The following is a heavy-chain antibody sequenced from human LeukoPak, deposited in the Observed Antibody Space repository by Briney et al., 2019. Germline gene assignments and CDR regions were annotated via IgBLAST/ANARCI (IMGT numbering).Heavy chain of an antibody. J-gene: IGHJ4*02. Sequence: SETLSLTCAVSGGSISSSNWWSWVRQPPGKGLEWIGEIYHSGSTNYNPSLKSRVTISVDKSKNQFSLKLSSVTAADTAVYYCARDAGGIAAAGTSVLDYWGQGTLVTVSS. V-gene: IGHV4-4*02. CDR1: GGSISSSNW. CDR3: ARDAGGIAAAGTSVLDY. CDR2: IYHSGST. D-gene: IGHD6-13*01.